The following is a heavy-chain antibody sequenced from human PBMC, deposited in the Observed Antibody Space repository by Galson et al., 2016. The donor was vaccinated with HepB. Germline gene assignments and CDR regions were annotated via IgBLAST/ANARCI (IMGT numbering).Heavy chain of an antibody. CDR3: ARLRQQIGDKPVAGFLA. Sequence: SVKVSCKASGYTFTNFAMHWVRLAPGQRLEWMGWINAANGNTRYSQTFQGRVTFSSDTSARTAYMELSSLRSEDTAVYFCARLRQQIGDKPVAGFLAWGQGTLVTVSS. D-gene: IGHD6-19*01. J-gene: IGHJ5*02. CDR2: INAANGNT. CDR1: GYTFTNFA. V-gene: IGHV1-3*01.